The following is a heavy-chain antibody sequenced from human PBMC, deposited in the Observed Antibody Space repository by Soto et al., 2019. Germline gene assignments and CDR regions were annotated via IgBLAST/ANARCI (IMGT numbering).Heavy chain of an antibody. Sequence: AETLTLTSGVSGGSMRNYRWRWLRQPPGKSLEWIGYIYYDGTTKYRPSLESRVTMSGDTSQNQFSLHLTSVTAADTAVYFCARGGGSFGPYYFYATDVCGRATSVSVS. J-gene: IGHJ6*02. V-gene: IGHV4-59*13. CDR3: ARGGGSFGPYYFYATDV. CDR1: GGSMRNYR. CDR2: IYYDGTT. D-gene: IGHD3-10*01.